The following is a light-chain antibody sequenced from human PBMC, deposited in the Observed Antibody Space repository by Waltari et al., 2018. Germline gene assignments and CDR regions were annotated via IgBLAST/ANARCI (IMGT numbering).Light chain of an antibody. V-gene: IGLV2-14*03. CDR1: SSDVGGHNF. J-gene: IGLJ2*01. CDR2: GVT. CDR3: SSYRSSAIVV. Sequence: SALTQPASVSGSPGQSITISCTGTSSDVGGHNFVSWYQQHPGKAPKLIIFGVTNRPSGISDRFSGSKSGNTASLTISGLQAEDEGDYYCSSYRSSAIVVFGGGTKLSVL.